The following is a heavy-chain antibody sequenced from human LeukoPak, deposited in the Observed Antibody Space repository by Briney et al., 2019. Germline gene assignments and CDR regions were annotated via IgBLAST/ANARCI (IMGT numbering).Heavy chain of an antibody. J-gene: IGHJ3*02. D-gene: IGHD4-23*01. CDR3: ARGNISRAFDI. V-gene: IGHV3-64*01. CDR2: INSNGGST. Sequence: GGSLRLSCAASGFTFSNDAMHWVRQAPGKRLEHVSAINSNGGSTYYANSVKGRFTISRDNSKNTMYLQMGSLRAEDMAVYYCARGNISRAFDIWGQGTMVTVSS. CDR1: GFTFSNDA.